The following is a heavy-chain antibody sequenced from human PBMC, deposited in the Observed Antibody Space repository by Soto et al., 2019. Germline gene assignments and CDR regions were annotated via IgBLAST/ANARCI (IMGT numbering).Heavy chain of an antibody. J-gene: IGHJ5*02. D-gene: IGHD3-10*01. Sequence: ASVKVSCKASGYTFTNYGISWVRQTPGQGLEWMGWINVYNGNTKYAQKVQGRVTMTTDTSTSTAYMELRSLRSDDTAVYYCARGVGSGSYYNQYNWFDPWGQGTLVTVSS. CDR2: INVYNGNT. CDR1: GYTFTNYG. CDR3: ARGVGSGSYYNQYNWFDP. V-gene: IGHV1-18*01.